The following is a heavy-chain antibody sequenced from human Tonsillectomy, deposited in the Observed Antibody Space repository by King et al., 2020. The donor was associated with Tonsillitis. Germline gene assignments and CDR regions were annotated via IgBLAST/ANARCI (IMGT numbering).Heavy chain of an antibody. D-gene: IGHD3-22*01. J-gene: IGHJ4*02. CDR1: GYTFTDYY. CDR3: ARSKRIVDYYDSSGYYFTGDY. V-gene: IGHV1-2*02. Sequence: VQLVESGAEVKKPGASVKVSCKASGYTFTDYYMHWVRQAPGQGLEWMGWINPNSAVTNYAQKFQGRVTMTRDTSISTAYMDLSRLRSDDTAFYYCARSKRIVDYYDSSGYYFTGDYWGQATLVTVSS. CDR2: INPNSAVT.